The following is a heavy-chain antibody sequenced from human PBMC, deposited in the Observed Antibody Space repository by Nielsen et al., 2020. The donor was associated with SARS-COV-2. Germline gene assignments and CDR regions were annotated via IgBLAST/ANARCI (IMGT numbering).Heavy chain of an antibody. V-gene: IGHV3-15*01. D-gene: IGHD6-19*01. CDR2: IKSKTDGGTT. Sequence: GGSLRLSCAASGFTFSNAWMSWVRQAPGKGLEWVGRIKSKTDGGTTDYAAPVKGRFTISRDDSKNTLYLQMNSLKTEDTAVYYCTTDSSGWWNYHMDVWGKGTTVTVSS. J-gene: IGHJ6*03. CDR3: TTDSSGWWNYHMDV. CDR1: GFTFSNAW.